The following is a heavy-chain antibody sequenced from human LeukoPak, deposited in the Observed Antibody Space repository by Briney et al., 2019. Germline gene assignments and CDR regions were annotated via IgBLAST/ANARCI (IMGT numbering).Heavy chain of an antibody. V-gene: IGHV3-7*03. CDR1: GLTVNNHW. CDR3: ASLDTAKQPLANH. Sequence: PGGSLRLSCAASGLTVNNHWMSWVRQAPGKGLEWVANIREERGQEYYVDSVKGRFTISKNSAKNSLYLQMNTLRVEDTAMYYCASLDTAKQPLANHWGQGTLVTVSS. CDR2: IREERGQE. J-gene: IGHJ5*02. D-gene: IGHD5-18*01.